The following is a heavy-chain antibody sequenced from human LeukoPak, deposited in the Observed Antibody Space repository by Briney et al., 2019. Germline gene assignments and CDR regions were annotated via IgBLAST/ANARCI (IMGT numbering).Heavy chain of an antibody. Sequence: SETLSLTCAVSGGSISSSNWRSWVRQPPGKGLEWIGEIYHSGSTNYNPSLKSRVTISVDKSKNQFSLKLSSVTAADTAVYYCARASYYDSRTHAFDIWGQGTMVTVSS. CDR3: ARASYYDSRTHAFDI. CDR1: GGSISSSNW. J-gene: IGHJ3*02. V-gene: IGHV4-4*02. D-gene: IGHD3-22*01. CDR2: IYHSGST.